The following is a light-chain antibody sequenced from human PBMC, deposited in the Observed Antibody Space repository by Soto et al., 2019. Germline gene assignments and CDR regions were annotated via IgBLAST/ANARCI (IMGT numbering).Light chain of an antibody. J-gene: IGLJ3*02. Sequence: QLVLTQPPSASGTPGQRVTISCSGSSSNIGSNYVYWYQQLPGTAPKLLIYRNNQRPSGVPDRFSGSKSGTSASLAISGLRSEDEADYYCAAWDDSAWVFGGGTKLTVL. V-gene: IGLV1-47*01. CDR1: SSNIGSNY. CDR3: AAWDDSAWV. CDR2: RNN.